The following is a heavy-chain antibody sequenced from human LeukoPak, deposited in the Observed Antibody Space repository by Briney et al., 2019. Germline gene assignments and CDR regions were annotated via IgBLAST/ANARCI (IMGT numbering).Heavy chain of an antibody. J-gene: IGHJ4*02. V-gene: IGHV6-1*01. Sequence: SQTLSLTCAISGDSVSSNSAAWNWIRQSPSRGLEWLGRTYYRSKWYNDYAVSVKSRITINPDTSKNQFSLQLNSVTPEDTAVYYCARKFRRYDSSGYPLDYWGQGTLVTVSS. CDR1: GDSVSSNSAA. CDR3: ARKFRRYDSSGYPLDY. D-gene: IGHD3-22*01. CDR2: TYYRSKWYN.